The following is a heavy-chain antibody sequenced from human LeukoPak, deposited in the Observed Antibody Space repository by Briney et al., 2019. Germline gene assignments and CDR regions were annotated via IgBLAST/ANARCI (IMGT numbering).Heavy chain of an antibody. CDR3: ARDRYYYDNSGTFNY. CDR2: IYYSGST. D-gene: IGHD3-22*01. V-gene: IGHV4-59*12. CDR1: GGSISSYY. Sequence: SETLSLTCTVSGGSISSYYWSWIRQPPGKGLEWIAYIYYSGSTNYNPSLESRVTISVDTSKNQFSLKLSSVTAADTAVYYCARDRYYYDNSGTFNYWGQGTLVTVSS. J-gene: IGHJ4*02.